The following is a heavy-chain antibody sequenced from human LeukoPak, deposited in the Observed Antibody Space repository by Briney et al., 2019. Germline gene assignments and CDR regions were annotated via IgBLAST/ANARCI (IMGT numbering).Heavy chain of an antibody. CDR1: GGSISSYY. CDR2: IYTSGST. Sequence: SETLSLTCTVSGGSISSYYWSWIRQPAGKGLEWIGRIYTSGSTNYNPSLKSRVTMSVDTSKNQSSLKLSSVTAADTAVYYCARGVHYYDSSGPTKFDYWGQGTLVTVSS. D-gene: IGHD3-22*01. CDR3: ARGVHYYDSSGPTKFDY. J-gene: IGHJ4*02. V-gene: IGHV4-4*07.